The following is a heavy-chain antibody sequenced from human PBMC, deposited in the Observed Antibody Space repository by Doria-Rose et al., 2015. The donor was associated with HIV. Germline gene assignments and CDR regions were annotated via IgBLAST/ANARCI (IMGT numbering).Heavy chain of an antibody. CDR1: GVSLSSPGMG. J-gene: IGHJ4*02. CDR2: IFSDDGR. V-gene: IGHV2-26*01. Sequence: QITLKESGPVLVKPTETLTLTCTVSGVSLSSPGMGVSWIRQPSGKALEWLANIFSDDGRSYKTSLKSGLTISRGASKSQVVLTMTDMDPVDTATYYCARIKSSRWYHKYYFDFWGQGTLVIVSA. D-gene: IGHD6-13*01. CDR3: ARIKSSRWYHKYYFDF.